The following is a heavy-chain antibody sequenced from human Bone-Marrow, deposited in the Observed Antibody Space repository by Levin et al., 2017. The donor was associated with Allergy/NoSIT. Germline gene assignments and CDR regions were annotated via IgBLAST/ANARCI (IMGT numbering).Heavy chain of an antibody. CDR2: IGSSGSTI. CDR3: ARQLGNFWSGYNYFDY. CDR1: GFTLNNAW. V-gene: IGHV3-48*04. Sequence: GGSLRLSCAVSGFTLNNAWINWVRQAPGKGLEWVSYIGSSGSTIYYADSVKGRFTISRDNAKNSLYLQMNSLRAEDTAVYYCARQLGNFWSGYNYFDYWGQGTLVTVSS. D-gene: IGHD3-3*01. J-gene: IGHJ4*02.